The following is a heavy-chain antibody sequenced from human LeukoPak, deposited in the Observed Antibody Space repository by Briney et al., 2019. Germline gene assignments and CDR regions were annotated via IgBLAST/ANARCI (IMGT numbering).Heavy chain of an antibody. CDR3: ARDATYGDLTFNFDY. V-gene: IGHV1-2*06. CDR1: GYTFTGYY. D-gene: IGHD4-17*01. J-gene: IGHJ4*02. Sequence: GASVKVSCKASGYTFTGYYMHWVRQAPGQGLEWMGRINPNSGGTNYAQKFQGRVTMTRDTSTSTAYMELSRLRSDDTAVYYCARDATYGDLTFNFDYWGQGTLVTVSS. CDR2: INPNSGGT.